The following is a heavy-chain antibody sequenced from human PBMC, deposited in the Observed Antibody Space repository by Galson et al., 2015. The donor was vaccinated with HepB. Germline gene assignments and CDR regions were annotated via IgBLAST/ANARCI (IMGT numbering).Heavy chain of an antibody. CDR3: ARVGVYSGSYPSYWYFDL. V-gene: IGHV4-39*01. CDR2: IYYSGST. J-gene: IGHJ2*01. D-gene: IGHD1-26*01. CDR1: GGSISSSSYY. Sequence: LSLTCTVSGGSISSSSYYWGWLRQPPGKGLEWIGSIYYSGSTYYNPSLKSRVTISVDTSKNQFSLKLSSVTAADTAVYYCARVGVYSGSYPSYWYFDLWGRGTLVTVSS.